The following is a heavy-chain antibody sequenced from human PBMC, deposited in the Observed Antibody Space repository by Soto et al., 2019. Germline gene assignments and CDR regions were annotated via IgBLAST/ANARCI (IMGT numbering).Heavy chain of an antibody. Sequence: GGSLRLSCAASGFTFSTYWMNWVRQAPGMGLEWLAIIKKDGSETHYVDSVKGRFTISRDNAKNSVFLQMNSLRADDTAVYYCASGAGWELEYWGQGALVTVSS. CDR3: ASGAGWELEY. J-gene: IGHJ4*02. CDR2: IKKDGSET. CDR1: GFTFSTYW. V-gene: IGHV3-7*03. D-gene: IGHD1-26*01.